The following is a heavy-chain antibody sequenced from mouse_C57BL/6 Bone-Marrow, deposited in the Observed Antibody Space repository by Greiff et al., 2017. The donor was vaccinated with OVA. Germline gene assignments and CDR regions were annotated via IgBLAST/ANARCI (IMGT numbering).Heavy chain of an antibody. D-gene: IGHD1-1*01. CDR3: ARGFFYYGSGYAMDY. J-gene: IGHJ4*01. V-gene: IGHV1-69*01. Sequence: QVQLQQPGAELVMPGASVKLSCKASGYTFTSYWMHWVKQRPGQGLEWIGEIDPSDSYTNYNQKFKGKSTLTVDQSSSTAYMQLSSLTSEDSAVYYCARGFFYYGSGYAMDYWGQGTSVTVSS. CDR1: GYTFTSYW. CDR2: IDPSDSYT.